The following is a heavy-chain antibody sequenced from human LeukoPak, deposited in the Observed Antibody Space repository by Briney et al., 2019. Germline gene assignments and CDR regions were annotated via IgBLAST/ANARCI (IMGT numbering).Heavy chain of an antibody. V-gene: IGHV4-34*01. Sequence: PSETLPLTCAVYGGSFSGYYWSWIRQPPGKGLEWIGEINHSGSTNHNPSLKSRVTISVDTSKNQFSLRLSSVTAADTAVYYCARGGSIAAAGTGYFFDYWGQGTLSPSPQ. CDR1: GGSFSGYY. CDR3: ARGGSIAAAGTGYFFDY. J-gene: IGHJ4*02. CDR2: INHSGST. D-gene: IGHD6-13*01.